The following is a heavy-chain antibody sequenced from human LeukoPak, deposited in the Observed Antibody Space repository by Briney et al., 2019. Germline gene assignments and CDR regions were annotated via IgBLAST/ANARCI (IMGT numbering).Heavy chain of an antibody. CDR1: GGTFSSYA. D-gene: IGHD4-23*01. J-gene: IGHJ4*02. CDR3: ARESIYGGNSFDY. Sequence: SVTVSFKASGGTFSSYAISWVRQAPGQGLEWMGGIIPIFGTANYAQKFQGRVTITADESTSTAYMELSSLRSEDTAVYYCARESIYGGNSFDYWGQGTLVTVSS. CDR2: IIPIFGTA. V-gene: IGHV1-69*13.